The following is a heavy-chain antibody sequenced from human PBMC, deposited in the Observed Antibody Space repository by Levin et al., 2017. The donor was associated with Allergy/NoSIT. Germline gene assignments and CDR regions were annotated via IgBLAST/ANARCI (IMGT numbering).Heavy chain of an antibody. CDR3: ASTSAAGALYYFDH. CDR2: IFPGDSDT. CDR1: GYSFTNNW. V-gene: IGHV5-51*01. Sequence: KVSCKGSGYSFTNNWIGWVRQLPGKGLEWMGIIFPGDSDTRYSPSFQGRVTIPVDKSVSTAHLQLTSLEASDTAIYSCASTSAAGALYYFDHWRQGTLVTVSS. J-gene: IGHJ4*02. D-gene: IGHD6-13*01.